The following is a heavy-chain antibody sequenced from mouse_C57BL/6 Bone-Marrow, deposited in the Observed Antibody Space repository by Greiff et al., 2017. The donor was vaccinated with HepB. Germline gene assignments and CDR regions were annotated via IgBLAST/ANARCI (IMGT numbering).Heavy chain of an antibody. J-gene: IGHJ1*03. V-gene: IGHV5-15*01. CDR1: GFTFSDYG. Sequence: EVKLVESGGGLVQPGGSLKLSCAASGFTFSDYGMAWVRQAPRKGPEWVAFISNLAYSIYYADTVTGRFTISRENAKNTLYLEMSSLRSEDTAMYYCARYYDYWYFDVWGTGTTVTVSS. CDR2: ISNLAYSI. D-gene: IGHD2-4*01. CDR3: ARYYDYWYFDV.